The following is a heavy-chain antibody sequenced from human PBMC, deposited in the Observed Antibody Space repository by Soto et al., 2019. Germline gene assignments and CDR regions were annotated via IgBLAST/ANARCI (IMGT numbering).Heavy chain of an antibody. V-gene: IGHV3-30*18. D-gene: IGHD2-2*01. CDR3: AKDEYQLQHYYYYGMDV. CDR2: ISYDGSNK. CDR1: GFTFSSYG. J-gene: IGHJ6*02. Sequence: GGSLRLSCAASGFTFSSYGMHWVRQAPGKGLEWVAVISYDGSNKYYADSVKGRFTISRDNSKNTLYLQMNSLRAEDTAVYYCAKDEYQLQHYYYYGMDVWGQGTTVTVSS.